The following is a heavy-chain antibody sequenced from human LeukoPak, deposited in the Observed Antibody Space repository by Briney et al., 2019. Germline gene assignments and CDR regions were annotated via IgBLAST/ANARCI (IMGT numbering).Heavy chain of an antibody. CDR2: SYHRGSA. Sequence: SETLSLTCTASGGSISSYYWGWIRQSPAKGLEWIGWSYHRGSASYNPSLKSRVAISVDTSKNQFSLKLTSVTAADTAVYYCARDRELGYWGQGTLVIVSS. J-gene: IGHJ4*02. CDR1: GGSISSYY. V-gene: IGHV4-59*01. CDR3: ARDRELGY. D-gene: IGHD1-1*01.